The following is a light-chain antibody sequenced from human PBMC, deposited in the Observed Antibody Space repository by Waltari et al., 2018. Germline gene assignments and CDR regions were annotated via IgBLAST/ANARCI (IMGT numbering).Light chain of an antibody. V-gene: IGLV3-10*01. CDR1: ELAKKY. CDR2: EDS. J-gene: IGLJ2*01. CDR3: YSTDSSGNHSV. Sequence: SYELTQPTSVSVSPGQTARITCSGGELAKKYAYWYQQKSGQAPVLFIYEDSKRPSGIPERFSGSSSGTMATLTISGAQVEDEADYYCYSTDSSGNHSVFGGGTKLTVL.